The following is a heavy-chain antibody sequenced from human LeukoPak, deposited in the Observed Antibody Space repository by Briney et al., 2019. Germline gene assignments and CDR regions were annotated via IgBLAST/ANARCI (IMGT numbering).Heavy chain of an antibody. CDR1: GYTFTSYG. CDR3: ASSVSDSSGYFMYY. CDR2: ISAYNGNT. Sequence: ASVKVSCKASGYTFTSYGISWVRQAPGQGLEWMGWISAYNGNTNYAQKFQGRVTMTRDTSISTAYMELSRLRSDDTAVYYCASSVSDSSGYFMYYWGQGTLVTVSS. J-gene: IGHJ4*02. D-gene: IGHD3-22*01. V-gene: IGHV1-18*01.